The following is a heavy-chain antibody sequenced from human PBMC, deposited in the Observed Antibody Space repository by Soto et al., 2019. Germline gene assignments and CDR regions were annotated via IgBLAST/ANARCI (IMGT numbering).Heavy chain of an antibody. CDR2: INPNSGGT. CDR3: ARGEWLLYRLASHYGMDV. J-gene: IGHJ6*02. CDR1: GYTFTGYY. Sequence: PSVKVSCKSSGYTFTGYYMHWVRQAPGQGLEWMGWINPNSGGTNYAQKFQGWVTMTRDTSISTDYMELSRLRSDDTAVYYCARGEWLLYRLASHYGMDVWGQGTTVTVSS. D-gene: IGHD3-3*01. V-gene: IGHV1-2*04.